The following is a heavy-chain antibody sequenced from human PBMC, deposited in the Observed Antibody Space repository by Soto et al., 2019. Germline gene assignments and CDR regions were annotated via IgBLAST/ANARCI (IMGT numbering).Heavy chain of an antibody. CDR3: AKGGNSNGYYYVYYFDS. CDR2: ISGSGDTT. V-gene: IGHV3-23*01. J-gene: IGHJ4*02. CDR1: RFAFSTFA. Sequence: GGSLRLSCAASRFAFSTFALSWVRQAPGRGLECISGISGSGDTTYYADSVKGRFTVSRDNSKNTLYLQMNSLRAEDRAIYYCAKGGNSNGYYYVYYFDSWGQGTLVTVSS. D-gene: IGHD3-22*01.